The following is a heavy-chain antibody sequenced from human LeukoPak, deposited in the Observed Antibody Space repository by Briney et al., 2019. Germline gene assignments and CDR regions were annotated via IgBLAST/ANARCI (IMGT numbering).Heavy chain of an antibody. D-gene: IGHD3-16*02. CDR1: GYTFTSYD. CDR3: ARGDYVWGSYRNPVDY. Sequence: GASVKVSCKASGYTFTSYDINWVRQATGQGLEWMGWISAYNGNTNYAQKLQGRVTMTTDTSTSTAYMELRSLRSDDTAVYYCARGDYVWGSYRNPVDYWGQGTLVTVSS. CDR2: ISAYNGNT. V-gene: IGHV1-18*01. J-gene: IGHJ4*02.